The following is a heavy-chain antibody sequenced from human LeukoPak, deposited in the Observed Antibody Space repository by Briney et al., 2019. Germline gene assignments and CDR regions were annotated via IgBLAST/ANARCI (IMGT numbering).Heavy chain of an antibody. V-gene: IGHV4-31*01. CDR1: GGSIRSGGYY. Sequence: PSGTLSLTCTVSGGSIRSGGYYWSWIRQHPGKGLEWIGYIYYSGSTYYNPSLKCQITISLDTTKNQFSLKLSSMTAADTAVYYRAIVPYDILTAYESYYLDYWGQGTLVTVSS. CDR3: AIVPYDILTAYESYYLDY. CDR2: IYYSGST. J-gene: IGHJ4*02. D-gene: IGHD3-9*01.